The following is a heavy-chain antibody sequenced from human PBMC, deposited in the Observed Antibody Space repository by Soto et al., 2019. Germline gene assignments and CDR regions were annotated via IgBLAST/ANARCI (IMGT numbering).Heavy chain of an antibody. CDR1: VGSMNIGRHS. CDR3: ARGLFGYDDGIYPSRENWFDP. J-gene: IGHJ5*02. CDR2: VYYSRTT. D-gene: IGHD3-22*01. V-gene: IGHV4-30-2*06. Sequence: ASETLSLTCSFSVGSMNIGRHSWNWIRQSAGKGLDSIGFVYYSRTTYYNPALNSRVTISVDRAKSQFSLQLRSVTAADTAVYFCARGLFGYDDGIYPSRENWFDPWSQGTMVTVSS.